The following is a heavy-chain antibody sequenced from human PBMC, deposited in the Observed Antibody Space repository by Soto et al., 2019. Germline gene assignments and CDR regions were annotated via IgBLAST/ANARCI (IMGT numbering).Heavy chain of an antibody. V-gene: IGHV3-23*01. CDR2: INGSGGST. D-gene: IGHD2-15*01. CDR1: GFTFSSYA. Sequence: PGGSLRLSCAASGFTFSSYAMSWVRQAPGKGLEWVSAINGSGGSTYYADSVKGRFTISRDNSKNTLYLQMNSLRAEDTAVYYCAKDRTGYCSGGSCYSSAFDIWGQGTMVTVSS. CDR3: AKDRTGYCSGGSCYSSAFDI. J-gene: IGHJ3*02.